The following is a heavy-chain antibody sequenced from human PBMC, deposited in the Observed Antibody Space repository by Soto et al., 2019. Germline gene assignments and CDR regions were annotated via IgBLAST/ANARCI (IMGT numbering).Heavy chain of an antibody. V-gene: IGHV4-30-4*01. CDR2: IFHSGSA. CDR3: ARQPFGHDREYHYAMDV. Sequence: SETLSLTCTVSGASISSSAYYWSWVRQPPGKGLEWIGYIFHSGSAYYNPSLKSRVTISVDTSKNQFSLKLTSVTAADTAVFYCARQPFGHDREYHYAMDVWGQGTTVTVSS. D-gene: IGHD3-10*02. CDR1: GASISSSAYY. J-gene: IGHJ6*02.